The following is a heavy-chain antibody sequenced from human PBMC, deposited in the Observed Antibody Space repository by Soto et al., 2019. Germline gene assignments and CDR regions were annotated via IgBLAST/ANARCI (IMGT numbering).Heavy chain of an antibody. CDR2: IIPILGIA. CDR1: GGTFSSYA. D-gene: IGHD6-19*01. Sequence: ASVKVSCKASGGTFSSYAISWVRQAPGQGLEWMGRIIPILGIANYAQKFQGRVTITADKSTSTAYMELSSLRSEDTAVYYCARASSGWYFYGMDVWGQGTTVTVSS. CDR3: ARASSGWYFYGMDV. V-gene: IGHV1-69*04. J-gene: IGHJ6*02.